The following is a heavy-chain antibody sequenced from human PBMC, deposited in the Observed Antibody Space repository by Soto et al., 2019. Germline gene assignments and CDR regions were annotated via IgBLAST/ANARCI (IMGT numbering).Heavy chain of an antibody. CDR3: ASGADYYASSGYYRPFDY. CDR1: GGSISSGDYY. D-gene: IGHD3-22*01. J-gene: IGHJ4*02. CDR2: IYYIGST. V-gene: IGHV4-30-4*01. Sequence: SETLSLTCTVSGGSISSGDYYWSWIRQPPGKGLEWIGYIYYIGSTYYNPSLKSRVTISVDTSKKQFSLKLSSVTAADTAVYYCASGADYYASSGYYRPFDYWGQGTLVTVSS.